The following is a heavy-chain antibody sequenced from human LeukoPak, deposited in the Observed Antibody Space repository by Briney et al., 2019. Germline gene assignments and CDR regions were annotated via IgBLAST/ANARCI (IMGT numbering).Heavy chain of an antibody. J-gene: IGHJ6*03. Sequence: ASVKVSCKASGYTFTSYGISWVRQAPGQGLEWMGWISAYNGNTNYAQKLQGRITLTRDTSTNTAFMELSSLTSEDTAVYYCARGYYYYYYYMGVWGKGTTVTVSS. CDR2: ISAYNGNT. V-gene: IGHV1-18*01. D-gene: IGHD5-18*01. CDR3: ARGYYYYYYYMGV. CDR1: GYTFTSYG.